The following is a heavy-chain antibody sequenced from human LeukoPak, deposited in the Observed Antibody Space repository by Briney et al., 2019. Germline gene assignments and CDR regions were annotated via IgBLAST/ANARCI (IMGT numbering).Heavy chain of an antibody. J-gene: IGHJ4*02. CDR3: AKEYSIWSGYYFDF. V-gene: IGHV3-23*01. Sequence: GGSLRLSCTASGFTFSSFAMSWVRQAPGKGLEWVSGISSSGDTTYYADSVKGRFTISRDNSKKTMYLQMRSLRAEDTAVYYCAKEYSIWSGYYFDFWGQGILVTVSS. CDR2: ISSSGDTT. D-gene: IGHD3-3*01. CDR1: GFTFSSFA.